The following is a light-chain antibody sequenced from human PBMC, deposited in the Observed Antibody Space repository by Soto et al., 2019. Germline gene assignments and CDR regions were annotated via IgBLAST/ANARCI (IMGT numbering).Light chain of an antibody. CDR2: EVS. V-gene: IGLV2-8*01. CDR1: SSDVGGYNS. CDR3: SSYAGGNNLV. Sequence: QSALTQPPSASGSPGQSVTISCTGTSSDVGGYNSVSWYQQHPGKAPKLMIYEVSKRPSGVPDRFSGSKSGNTASLTVSGLQAEDEADYYCSSYAGGNNLVFGGGTKPTVL. J-gene: IGLJ2*01.